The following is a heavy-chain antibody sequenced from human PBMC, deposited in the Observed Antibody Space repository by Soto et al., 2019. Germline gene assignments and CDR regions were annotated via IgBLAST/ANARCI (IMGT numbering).Heavy chain of an antibody. CDR1: GGSISSGGYY. Sequence: PSETLSLSCTVSGGSISSGGYYWSWIRQHPGKGLEWIGYIYYSGSTYYNPSLKSRVTISVDTSKNQFSLKLSSVTAADTAVYYCARDLIPAGSVDYWGQGTLVTVSS. D-gene: IGHD6-19*01. CDR2: IYYSGST. CDR3: ARDLIPAGSVDY. J-gene: IGHJ4*02. V-gene: IGHV4-31*03.